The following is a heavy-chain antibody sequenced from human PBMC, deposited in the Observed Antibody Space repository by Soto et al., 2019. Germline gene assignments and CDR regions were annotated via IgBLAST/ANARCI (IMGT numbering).Heavy chain of an antibody. CDR2: INHYGNT. V-gene: IGHV4-34*01. J-gene: IGHJ4*02. Sequence: SETLSLTCAVSGGSFSEYYWSWIRQPPGKGLEWIGEINHYGNTNYNPSLKSRLTISVDTSKNQVSLNLSSVTAADTAVYYCARGGPTGIPHYWGQGTLVTVSS. CDR1: GGSFSEYY. CDR3: ARGGPTGIPHY. D-gene: IGHD1-1*01.